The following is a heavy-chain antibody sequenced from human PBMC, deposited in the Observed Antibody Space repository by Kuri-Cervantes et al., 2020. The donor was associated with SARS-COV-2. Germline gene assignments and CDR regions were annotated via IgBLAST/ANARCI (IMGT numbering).Heavy chain of an antibody. CDR2: INPNSGGT. CDR1: GYTFTGYY. CDR3: ARGLIHGYYYYYMDV. D-gene: IGHD3-16*01. J-gene: IGHJ6*03. V-gene: IGHV1-2*02. Sequence: ASVKVSCKASGYTFTGYYMHWVRQAPGQGLEWMGWINPNSGGTNYAQKFQGRVTMTRDTSISTAYMERSSLRSEDTAVYYCARGLIHGYYYYYMDVWGKGTTVTVSS.